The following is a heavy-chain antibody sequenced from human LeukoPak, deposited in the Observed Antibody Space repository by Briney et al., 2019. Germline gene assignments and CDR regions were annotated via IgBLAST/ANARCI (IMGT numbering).Heavy chain of an antibody. J-gene: IGHJ4*02. V-gene: IGHV3-21*01. CDR3: ARDRDFDY. CDR1: GFTFSSYS. D-gene: IGHD3-10*01. Sequence: PGGSLRLSCAASGFTFSSYSMSWVRQAPGKGLEWVSSISTGSSYINYADSVKGRFTISRDNAKNSLYLQMSSLRAEDTAVYYCARDRDFDYWGQGTLVTVSS. CDR2: ISTGSSYI.